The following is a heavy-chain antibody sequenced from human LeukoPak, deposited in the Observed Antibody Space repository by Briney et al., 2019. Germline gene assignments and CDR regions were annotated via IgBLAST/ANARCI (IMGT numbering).Heavy chain of an antibody. Sequence: GSLRLSCAASGFTVSSNYMSWVRQAPGKGLEWIGSIYYSGSTYYNPSLKSRVTISVDTSKNQFSLKLSSVTAADTAVYYCASPGGGPTDYWGQGTLVTVSS. CDR1: GFTVSSNY. CDR3: ASPGGGPTDY. CDR2: IYYSGST. J-gene: IGHJ4*02. V-gene: IGHV4-59*05. D-gene: IGHD3-16*01.